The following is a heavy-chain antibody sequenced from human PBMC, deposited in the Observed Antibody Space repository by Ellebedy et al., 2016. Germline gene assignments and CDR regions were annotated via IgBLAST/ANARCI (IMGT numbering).Heavy chain of an antibody. CDR3: ARGRYFDWLFPFDY. Sequence: GESLKISXAASGFTFSSYAMHWVRQAPGKGLEWVAVISYDGSNKYYADSVKGRFTISRDNSKNTLYLQMNSLRAEDTAVYYCARGRYFDWLFPFDYWGQGTLFTVSS. CDR1: GFTFSSYA. J-gene: IGHJ4*02. V-gene: IGHV3-30-3*01. CDR2: ISYDGSNK. D-gene: IGHD3-9*01.